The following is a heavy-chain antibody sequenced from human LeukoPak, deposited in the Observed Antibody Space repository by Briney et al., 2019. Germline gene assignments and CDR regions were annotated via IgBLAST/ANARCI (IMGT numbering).Heavy chain of an antibody. CDR3: AKVRQFTAATGTGLDY. CDR1: GFTFSNYG. D-gene: IGHD6-13*01. J-gene: IGHJ4*02. Sequence: GGSLRLSCAASGFTFSNYGMHWVRQTPGKGLDWVVVIWHDGSIKYYADSVRGRFTISRDNSMNTVYLQMNSLRVEDTAVYYCAKVRQFTAATGTGLDYWGQGTLVTVSS. CDR2: IWHDGSIK. V-gene: IGHV3-33*03.